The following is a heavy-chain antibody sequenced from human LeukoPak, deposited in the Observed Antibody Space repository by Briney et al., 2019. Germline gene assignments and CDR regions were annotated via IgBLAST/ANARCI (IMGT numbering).Heavy chain of an antibody. Sequence: GGSLGLSCAASGFTFNNYWMSWVRQAPGKGLEWVANIKRDGSEKYYVGSVKGRFTISRDNAKNSLYLQMNSLRAEDTAVYFCGRGDRGPYWGQGTLVTVSS. D-gene: IGHD3-10*01. CDR1: GFTFNNYW. CDR3: GRGDRGPY. J-gene: IGHJ4*02. V-gene: IGHV3-7*01. CDR2: IKRDGSEK.